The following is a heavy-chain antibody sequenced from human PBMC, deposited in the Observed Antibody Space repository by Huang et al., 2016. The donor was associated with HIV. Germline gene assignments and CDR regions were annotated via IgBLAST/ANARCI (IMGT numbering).Heavy chain of an antibody. CDR3: ARPRVPIFGVVTFNWFDL. V-gene: IGHV1-3*01. Sequence: QVQLVQSGAEVKEPGASVTVSCKASGYTFRSYAIHWVRQAPGQRLEGMGWINAGNGKTKYSQNCQGRVTITRDTSATTGHMELSNLRSEDTAVYDCARPRVPIFGVVTFNWFDLWGQGTLVTVSS. CDR2: INAGNGKT. D-gene: IGHD3-3*01. CDR1: GYTFRSYA. J-gene: IGHJ5*02.